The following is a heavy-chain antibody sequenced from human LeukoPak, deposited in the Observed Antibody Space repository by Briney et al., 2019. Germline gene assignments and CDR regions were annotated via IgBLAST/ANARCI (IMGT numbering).Heavy chain of an antibody. CDR3: AGFSGWADY. CDR2: IYYSGST. J-gene: IGHJ4*02. Sequence: PSETLSLTCTVSGGSSSSYYWSWIRQPPGKGLEWIGYIYYSGSTNYNPSLKSRVTISVDTSKNQFCLKLSSVTAADTAVYYCAGFSGWADYWGQGTLVTVSS. V-gene: IGHV4-59*01. CDR1: GGSSSSYY. D-gene: IGHD6-19*01.